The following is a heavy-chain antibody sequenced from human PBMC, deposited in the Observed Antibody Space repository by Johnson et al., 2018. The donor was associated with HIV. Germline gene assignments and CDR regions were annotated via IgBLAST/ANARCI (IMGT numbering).Heavy chain of an antibody. CDR3: TTDRVGATSPQAQNAFDI. J-gene: IGHJ3*02. Sequence: VQLVESGGGLVKPGGSLRFSCAVSGFTFTNVWMNWVRQVPGKGLEWVGRIKSKTDGGTTDYAAPVKGRFTISRDDSKNTLYLQMNSLKTEDTAVYYCTTDRVGATSPQAQNAFDIWGQGTMVTVSS. V-gene: IGHV3-15*01. CDR1: GFTFTNVW. CDR2: IKSKTDGGTT. D-gene: IGHD1-26*01.